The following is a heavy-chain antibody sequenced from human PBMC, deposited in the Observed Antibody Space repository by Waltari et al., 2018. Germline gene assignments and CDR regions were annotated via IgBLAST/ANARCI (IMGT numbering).Heavy chain of an antibody. D-gene: IGHD6-13*01. J-gene: IGHJ6*03. Sequence: QVQLQESGPGLVKPSETLSLTCTVSGGSISSYYWSWIRQPPGKGLEWIGYIYTRGSTNYNPSLKSRVTISVDTSKNQFSLKLSSVTAADTAVYYCAGVRIVAAAGGYYYYYMDVWGKGTTVTVSS. CDR2: IYTRGST. CDR1: GGSISSYY. V-gene: IGHV4-4*09. CDR3: AGVRIVAAAGGYYYYYMDV.